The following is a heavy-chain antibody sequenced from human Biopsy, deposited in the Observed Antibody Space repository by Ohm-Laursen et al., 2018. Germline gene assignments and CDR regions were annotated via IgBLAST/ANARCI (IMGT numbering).Heavy chain of an antibody. CDR1: GKTFSDYY. Sequence: SETLSLTCDVSGKTFSDYYWSWIRQPPGKGLEWIGQINQSGRTNYNPSLKSRVNLSADKSKNQFSLKLSTVTSADTAVYFCGNEVHGRDYWGLGALVTVSS. D-gene: IGHD2-15*01. J-gene: IGHJ4*02. CDR3: GNEVHGRDY. CDR2: INQSGRT. V-gene: IGHV4-34*08.